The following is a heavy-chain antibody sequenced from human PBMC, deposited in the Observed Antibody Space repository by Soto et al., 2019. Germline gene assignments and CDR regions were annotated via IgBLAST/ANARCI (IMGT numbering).Heavy chain of an antibody. CDR2: IYPGDSDT. V-gene: IGHV5-51*01. CDR3: AGLRGATQREGYIWFDP. J-gene: IGHJ5*02. D-gene: IGHD1-26*01. Sequence: RGESLKISCKGSGYSFTSYWIGWVRQMPGKGLEWMGIIYPGDSDTRYSPSFQGQATISADKSISTAYLQWSSLKASDPAMSYSAGLRGATQREGYIWFDPWGQGTRGTAPQ. CDR1: GYSFTSYW.